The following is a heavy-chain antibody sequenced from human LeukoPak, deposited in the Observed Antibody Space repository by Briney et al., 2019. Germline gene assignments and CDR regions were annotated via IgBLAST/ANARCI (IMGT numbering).Heavy chain of an antibody. CDR1: GGSISSSSYY. CDR2: IYYSGST. V-gene: IGHV4-39*01. CDR3: ASLFCSSTSCYDY. Sequence: SETLSLTCTVSGGSISSSSYYWGWIRQPPGKGLEWIGSIYYSGSTYYNPSLKSRVTISVDTSKNQFSLKLSSVTAADTAVYYCASLFCSSTSCYDYWGQGTLVTVSS. D-gene: IGHD2-2*01. J-gene: IGHJ4*02.